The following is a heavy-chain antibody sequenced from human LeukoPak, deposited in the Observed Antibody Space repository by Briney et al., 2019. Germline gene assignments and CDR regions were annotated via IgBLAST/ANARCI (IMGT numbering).Heavy chain of an antibody. Sequence: GGSLRLSCAASGFTFSSYAMSWVRQAPGEGLEWVSAISGSGGSTYYADSVKGRFTISRDNSKNTLYLQMNSLRAEDTAVYYCAKALGSYYDFWSDYGTVFDYWGQGTLVTVSS. V-gene: IGHV3-23*01. CDR2: ISGSGGST. CDR3: AKALGSYYDFWSDYGTVFDY. D-gene: IGHD3-3*01. J-gene: IGHJ4*02. CDR1: GFTFSSYA.